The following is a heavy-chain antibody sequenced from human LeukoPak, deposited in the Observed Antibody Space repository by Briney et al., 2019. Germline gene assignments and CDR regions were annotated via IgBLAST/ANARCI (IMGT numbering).Heavy chain of an antibody. Sequence: TSETLSLTCTVSGGSISSSSYYWGWIRQPPGKGLEWIGSIYYSGSTYYNPSLKSRVTISVDTSKNQFSLKLSSVSAADTAVYYCATLKYSGSYSFDYWGQGTLVTVSS. V-gene: IGHV4-39*07. CDR3: ATLKYSGSYSFDY. CDR2: IYYSGST. CDR1: GGSISSSSYY. J-gene: IGHJ4*02. D-gene: IGHD1-26*01.